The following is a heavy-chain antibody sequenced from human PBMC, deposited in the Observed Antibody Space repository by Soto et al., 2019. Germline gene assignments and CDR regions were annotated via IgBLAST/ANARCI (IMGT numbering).Heavy chain of an antibody. J-gene: IGHJ6*02. CDR1: GFTFRSYA. CDR3: AKDGYSSGWPIYYYYYGMDV. D-gene: IGHD6-19*01. V-gene: IGHV3-23*01. Sequence: GGSLRLSCAASGFTFRSYAMSWVRQAPGKGLEWVSGISGSGISTHYADSVKGRFTVSRDNSKNTLYLQMNSLRAEDTAVYYCAKDGYSSGWPIYYYYYGMDVWGQGTTVTVSS. CDR2: ISGSGIST.